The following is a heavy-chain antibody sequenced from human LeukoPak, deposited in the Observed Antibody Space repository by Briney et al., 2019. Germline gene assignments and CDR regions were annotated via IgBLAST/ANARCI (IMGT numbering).Heavy chain of an antibody. Sequence: SQTLSLTCTVSGGSISSGGYYWSWIRQHPGTGLEWIGYIYYSGSTYYNPSLKSRVTISVDTSKNQFSLKLSSVTAADTAVYYCARQGSGILWRGYGMDVWGKGTTVTVSS. CDR1: GGSISSGGYY. CDR3: ARQGSGILWRGYGMDV. CDR2: IYYSGST. V-gene: IGHV4-31*03. J-gene: IGHJ6*04. D-gene: IGHD3-10*01.